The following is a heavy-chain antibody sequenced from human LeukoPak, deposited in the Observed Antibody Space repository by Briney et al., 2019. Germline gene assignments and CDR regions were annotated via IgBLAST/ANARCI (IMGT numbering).Heavy chain of an antibody. D-gene: IGHD6-19*01. CDR3: ARDNSGWSRDY. V-gene: IGHV3-21*06. CDR2: INWGSNHI. CDR1: GFTFSRDW. Sequence: PGGSLRLSCVASGFTFSRDWMSWVRQAPGKGLEWVSSINWGSNHIYYAGAVQGRFTISRDNAKNSLYLQMNSLRVEDTAIYYCARDNSGWSRDYWGQGTLVTVSS. J-gene: IGHJ4*02.